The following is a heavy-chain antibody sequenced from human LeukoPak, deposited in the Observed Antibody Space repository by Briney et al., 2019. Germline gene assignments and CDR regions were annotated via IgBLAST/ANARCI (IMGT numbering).Heavy chain of an antibody. CDR1: GGSFSGYY. V-gene: IGHV4-34*01. Sequence: SETLSLTCAVYGGSFSGYYWSWIRQPPGKGLEWIGEINHSGSTNYNPSLKSRVTISVDTSKTQFSLKLSSVTAADTAVYYCARRSRGSSSLWFDPWGQGTLVTVFS. CDR3: ARRSRGSSSLWFDP. D-gene: IGHD6-6*01. J-gene: IGHJ5*02. CDR2: INHSGST.